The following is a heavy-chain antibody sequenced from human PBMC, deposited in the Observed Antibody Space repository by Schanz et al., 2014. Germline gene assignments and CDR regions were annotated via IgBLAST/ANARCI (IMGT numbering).Heavy chain of an antibody. D-gene: IGHD6-13*01. CDR3: AKSQGSSFDS. Sequence: VQLVESGGGLVQPGGSLRLSCASSGFSFTTYAMSWVRQAPGKGLEWVSIISGSGGNTYYADAVRGRFTISRDNSKTTVYLQMSSLRAEDTAVYYCAKSQGSSFDSWGQGTLXTVSS. CDR1: GFSFTTYA. CDR2: ISGSGGNT. V-gene: IGHV3-23*04. J-gene: IGHJ4*02.